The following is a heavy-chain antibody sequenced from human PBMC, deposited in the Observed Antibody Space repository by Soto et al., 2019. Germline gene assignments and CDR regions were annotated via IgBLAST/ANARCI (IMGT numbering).Heavy chain of an antibody. CDR1: GGSFSGYY. CDR2: INHSGST. V-gene: IGHV4-34*01. CDR3: ARNGSYYDFWSGYYFGGGMDV. Sequence: PSETLSLTCAVYGGSFSGYYWSWIRQPPGKGLEWIGEINHSGSTNYNPSLKSRVTISVDTSKNQFSLKLSSVTAADTAGYYCARNGSYYDFWSGYYFGGGMDVWGQGTTVTVSS. D-gene: IGHD3-3*01. J-gene: IGHJ6*02.